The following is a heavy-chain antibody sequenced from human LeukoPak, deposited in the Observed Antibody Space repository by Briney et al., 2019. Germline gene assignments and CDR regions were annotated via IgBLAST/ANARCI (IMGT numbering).Heavy chain of an antibody. CDR2: IIPIFGTA. Sequence: SVKVSCAASGGTFSSYAISWVRQAPGQGLEWMGGIIPIFGTANYAQKFQGRVTISTDESTSTAYMELSSLRSEDTAVYYCARDQGDYYGSGSYYNDIRGYYYYMDGWGKGTTVTVSS. J-gene: IGHJ6*03. D-gene: IGHD3-10*01. CDR1: GGTFSSYA. CDR3: ARDQGDYYGSGSYYNDIRGYYYYMDG. V-gene: IGHV1-69*05.